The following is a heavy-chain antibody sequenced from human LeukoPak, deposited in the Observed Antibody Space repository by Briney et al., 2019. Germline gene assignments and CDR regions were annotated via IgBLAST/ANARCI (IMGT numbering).Heavy chain of an antibody. Sequence: SETLSLTCAVYGGSFSGYYWSWIRQPPGKGLEWIGEINHSGSTNYNPSLKSRVTISVDTSKNQFSLKLSSVTAAVTAVYYCARGRAVAGPSDYWGQGTLVTVSS. V-gene: IGHV4-34*01. CDR3: ARGRAVAGPSDY. D-gene: IGHD6-19*01. CDR2: INHSGST. CDR1: GGSFSGYY. J-gene: IGHJ4*02.